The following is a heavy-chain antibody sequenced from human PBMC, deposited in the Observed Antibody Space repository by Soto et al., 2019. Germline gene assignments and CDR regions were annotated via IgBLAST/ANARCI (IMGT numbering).Heavy chain of an antibody. CDR2: IIPILGIA. D-gene: IGHD2-8*02. CDR3: AREVGYVIGHGWKDYYGMDV. V-gene: IGHV1-69*08. CDR1: GGTFSSYT. J-gene: IGHJ6*02. Sequence: QVQLVQSGAEVKKPGSSVKVSCKASGGTFSSYTISWVRQAPGHGLEWMGRIIPILGIANYAQKFQGRVTITADKSTSTAYMELSSLRSEDTAAYYCAREVGYVIGHGWKDYYGMDVWGQGTTVTVSS.